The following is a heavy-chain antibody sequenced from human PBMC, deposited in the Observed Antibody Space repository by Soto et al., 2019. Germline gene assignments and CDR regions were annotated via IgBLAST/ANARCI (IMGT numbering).Heavy chain of an antibody. J-gene: IGHJ6*02. CDR2: ISAYNGNT. D-gene: IGHD3-22*01. V-gene: IGHV1-18*01. CDR3: ARGGYYDSSGYYLYYYYGMDV. Sequence: ASVKVSCKASGYTFTSYGISWVRQAPGQGLEWMGWISAYNGNTNYAQKLQGRVTMTTDTSTSTAYMELSSLRSDDTAVYYCARGGYYDSSGYYLYYYYGMDVWGQGTTVTVSS. CDR1: GYTFTSYG.